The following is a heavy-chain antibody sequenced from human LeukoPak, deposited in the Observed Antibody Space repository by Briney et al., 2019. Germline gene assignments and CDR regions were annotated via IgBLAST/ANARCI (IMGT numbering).Heavy chain of an antibody. V-gene: IGHV3-74*01. CDR1: GFTFSSYA. D-gene: IGHD2-2*01. Sequence: GGSLRLSCAASGFTFSSYAMSWVRQAPGKGLVWVSRINSDGSSTSYADSVKGRFTISRDNAKNTLYLQMNSLRAEDTAVYYCARDRYDSRALWYWGQGTLVTVSS. CDR2: INSDGSST. J-gene: IGHJ4*02. CDR3: ARDRYDSRALWY.